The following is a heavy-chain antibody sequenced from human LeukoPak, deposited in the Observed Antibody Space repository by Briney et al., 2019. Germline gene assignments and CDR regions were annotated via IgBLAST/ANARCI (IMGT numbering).Heavy chain of an antibody. CDR2: INHRGST. D-gene: IGHD6-6*01. CDR3: ARGRGAARFVTIEFDY. V-gene: IGHV4-34*01. CDR1: GGSFSGYH. J-gene: IGHJ4*02. Sequence: SETLSLTCAVYGGSFSGYHWSWIRQPPGKGLEWIGEINHRGSTNYNPSLKSRVTMSVDTSKNQFSLKLSSVTAADTAVYYCARGRGAARFVTIEFDYWGQGALATVSS.